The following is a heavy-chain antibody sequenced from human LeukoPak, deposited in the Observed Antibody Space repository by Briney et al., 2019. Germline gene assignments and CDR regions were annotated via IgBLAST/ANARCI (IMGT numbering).Heavy chain of an antibody. Sequence: GGSLRLSCAASGFAFSSYEMNRVRQAPGKGLEWVSYISSSGTTMYYADSVKGRFTISRDNAENSMSLQMDSLRGEDTAVYYCARGGAVSGSGKEIDDYYYRTDVWGQGTTVTVSS. V-gene: IGHV3-48*03. CDR2: ISSSGTTM. D-gene: IGHD6-19*01. J-gene: IGHJ6*02. CDR1: GFAFSSYE. CDR3: ARGGAVSGSGKEIDDYYYRTDV.